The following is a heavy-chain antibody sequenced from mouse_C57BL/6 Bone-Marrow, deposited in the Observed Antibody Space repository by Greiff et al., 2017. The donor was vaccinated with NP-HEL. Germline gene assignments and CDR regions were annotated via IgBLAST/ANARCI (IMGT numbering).Heavy chain of an antibody. J-gene: IGHJ2*01. CDR3: ASLANCDFDY. CDR1: GFSLTSSA. CDR2: IWTGGGT. D-gene: IGHD4-1*01. V-gene: IGHV2-9-1*01. Sequence: VQLVESGPGLVAPSQSLSISCTASGFSLTSSAISWVRQPPGKGLEWLGVIWTGGGTTYYSALKSRLSISKDNAKSQVILKMNSLQTNDTASYYCASLANCDFDYWGQGTTLTVSS.